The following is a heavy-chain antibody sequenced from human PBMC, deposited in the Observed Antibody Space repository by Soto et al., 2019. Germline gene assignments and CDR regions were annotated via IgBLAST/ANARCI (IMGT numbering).Heavy chain of an antibody. CDR3: VPYLPAAGTRYFQH. CDR2: VGTGGTA. J-gene: IGHJ1*01. V-gene: IGHV3-23*01. Sequence: EVQLLESGGGLVQPGGSLRLSCAASGFTFSSYAMSWVRQAPGKGLEWVSAVGTGGTAYYADSVKGRFTISRDNSKNTLYLQMDSLRAEDTAVYYCVPYLPAAGTRYFQHWGQGTLVTVSS. D-gene: IGHD6-13*01. CDR1: GFTFSSYA.